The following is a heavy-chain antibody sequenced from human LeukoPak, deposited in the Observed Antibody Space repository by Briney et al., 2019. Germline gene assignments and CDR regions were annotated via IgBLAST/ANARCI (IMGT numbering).Heavy chain of an antibody. V-gene: IGHV4-39*01. Sequence: SETLSLTCTVSGGSISSSSYYWGWIRQPPGKGLEWIGSIYYSGSTYYNPSLKSRVTISVDTSKNQFSLKLSSVTAADTAVYYCARIYGGKRPFDYWGQGTLVTVSS. CDR3: ARIYGGKRPFDY. J-gene: IGHJ4*02. CDR1: GGSISSSSYY. CDR2: IYYSGST. D-gene: IGHD4-23*01.